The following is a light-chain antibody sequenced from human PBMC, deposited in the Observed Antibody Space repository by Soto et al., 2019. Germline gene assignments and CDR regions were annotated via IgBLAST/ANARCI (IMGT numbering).Light chain of an antibody. J-gene: IGKJ1*01. V-gene: IGKV3-11*01. Sequence: IVLTQSPATLSLSPGDRATLSCRASQSVSSYLAWYQQKPGQATRLLIYDASSRATGIPARFSGSGSGTDFTLTISSLEPEDFAVYYCQQRLMTFGQGTKVDIK. CDR3: QQRLMT. CDR2: DAS. CDR1: QSVSSY.